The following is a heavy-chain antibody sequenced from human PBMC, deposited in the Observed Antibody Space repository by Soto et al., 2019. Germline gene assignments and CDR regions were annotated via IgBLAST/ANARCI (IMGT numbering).Heavy chain of an antibody. Sequence: QLQLQESGPGLVKPSETLSLTCTVSGGSISSSSYYWGWIRQPPGKGLEWIGSISYSGSTYYNPSLWGRVTIAVHTSKTQFSLKLSSVTAADTAVYYCARRLYYDSSGFEGGGMDVWGQGTTVTVSS. CDR2: ISYSGST. J-gene: IGHJ6*02. V-gene: IGHV4-39*01. CDR3: ARRLYYDSSGFEGGGMDV. D-gene: IGHD3-22*01. CDR1: GGSISSSSYY.